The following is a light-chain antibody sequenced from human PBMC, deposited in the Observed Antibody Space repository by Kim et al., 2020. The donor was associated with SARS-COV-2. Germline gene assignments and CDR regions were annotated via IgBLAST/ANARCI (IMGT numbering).Light chain of an antibody. V-gene: IGKV3-11*01. Sequence: LSPGEIATLSCSASQSVDSYVAWYQQKRGQAPRLLIYDASNRATGIPARFSGSGSGTDFTLTISSLEPEDFAVYYCQQRSNWPPTFGQGTKVDIK. CDR1: QSVDSY. J-gene: IGKJ1*01. CDR2: DAS. CDR3: QQRSNWPPT.